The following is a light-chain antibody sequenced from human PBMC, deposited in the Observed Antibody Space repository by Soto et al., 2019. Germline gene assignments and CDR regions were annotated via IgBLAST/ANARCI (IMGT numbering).Light chain of an antibody. J-gene: IGKJ4*01. CDR3: QQRGNWPS. Sequence: EFVLTQSPGTLSLSPGERATLSCRASQSVSSSYLAWYQQKPGQAPRLLIYDASNRATGIPARFSGSGSGTDFTLTISSLEPEDFAVYYCQQRGNWPSFGGGTKVDIK. CDR2: DAS. V-gene: IGKV3D-20*02. CDR1: QSVSSSY.